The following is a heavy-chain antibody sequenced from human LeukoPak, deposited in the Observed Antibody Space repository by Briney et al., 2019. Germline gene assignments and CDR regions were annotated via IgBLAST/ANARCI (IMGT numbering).Heavy chain of an antibody. Sequence: GESLRISCKGSGDTFTPYWIGWARQMPGKGLEWMGIVYPGDSDTRHSPSFQGQVTISADKSSSTAYLQWSSLKASDTATYYCAGVLMMVRGLPRALDMWGQGTMVTVSS. CDR2: VYPGDSDT. CDR3: AGVLMMVRGLPRALDM. CDR1: GDTFTPYW. V-gene: IGHV5-51*01. J-gene: IGHJ3*02. D-gene: IGHD3-10*01.